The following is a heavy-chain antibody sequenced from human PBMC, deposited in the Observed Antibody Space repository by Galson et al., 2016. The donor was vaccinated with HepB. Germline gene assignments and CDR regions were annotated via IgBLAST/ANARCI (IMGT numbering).Heavy chain of an antibody. J-gene: IGHJ4*02. CDR1: GFTFSSYW. V-gene: IGHV3-7*01. CDR3: ARPPRGGSYLYFDY. Sequence: SLRLSCAASGFTFSSYWMSWVRQAPGKGLEWVANIKQDGSEKSYVDSVKGRFTISRDNAKNSLYLQMNSLRAEDTAVYYCARPPRGGSYLYFDYWGQGTLVTVSS. CDR2: IKQDGSEK. D-gene: IGHD1-26*01.